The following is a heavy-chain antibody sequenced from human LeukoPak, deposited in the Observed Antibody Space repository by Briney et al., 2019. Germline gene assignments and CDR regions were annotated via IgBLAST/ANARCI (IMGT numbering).Heavy chain of an antibody. CDR1: GFTFNIHG. J-gene: IGHJ4*02. CDR2: IGPSGDKT. CDR3: AKAVVIVPTATPFDY. Sequence: GGSLRLSCAASGFTFNIHGMNWVRQAPGKGPEWVSGIGPSGDKTYYADSVKGRFTISRDNSKNTLYMQMNSLRAEDTAVYYCAKAVVIVPTATPFDYWAREPWSPSPQ. D-gene: IGHD2-2*01. V-gene: IGHV3-23*01.